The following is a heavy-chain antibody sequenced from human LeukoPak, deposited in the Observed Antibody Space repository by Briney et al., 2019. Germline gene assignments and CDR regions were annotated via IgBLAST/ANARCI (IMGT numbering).Heavy chain of an antibody. J-gene: IGHJ3*02. CDR3: ATGGDAFDI. V-gene: IGHV3-23*01. CDR2: ITGSGRST. Sequence: PGGTLRLSCAASEFPFGKYAMSWVRQAPGKGLEWVSPITGSGRSTSYAASVKRRFIASRDNSQNTLSLQMNSLRAEDTAVYYCATGGDAFDIWGQGTMVTVSS. CDR1: EFPFGKYA. D-gene: IGHD1-26*01.